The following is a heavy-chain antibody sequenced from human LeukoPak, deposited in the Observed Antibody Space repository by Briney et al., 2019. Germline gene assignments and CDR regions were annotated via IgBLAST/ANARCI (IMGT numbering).Heavy chain of an antibody. CDR3: ARDGPGYGYFDY. D-gene: IGHD5-18*01. Sequence: ASVKVSCKASGYTFTSYYMHWVRQAPGRGLEWTGIINPSGGSTSYAQKFQGRVTMTRDMSTSTAYMELRSLRSDDTAVYYCARDGPGYGYFDYWGQGTLVTVSS. CDR1: GYTFTSYY. V-gene: IGHV1-46*01. CDR2: INPSGGST. J-gene: IGHJ4*02.